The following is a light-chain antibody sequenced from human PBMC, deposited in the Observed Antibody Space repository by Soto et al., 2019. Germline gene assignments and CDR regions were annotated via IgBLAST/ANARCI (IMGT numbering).Light chain of an antibody. J-gene: IGKJ5*01. Sequence: DIQMTQSPSSLSASVGDRVTITCRASQSISSYLNWYQQKPGKAPKLLIYAASSLQSGVPSRFSGSGSGTDFTLTISSMQPEEFATYACQQSYSTPSITFGQGTRLEIK. V-gene: IGKV1-39*01. CDR1: QSISSY. CDR2: AAS. CDR3: QQSYSTPSIT.